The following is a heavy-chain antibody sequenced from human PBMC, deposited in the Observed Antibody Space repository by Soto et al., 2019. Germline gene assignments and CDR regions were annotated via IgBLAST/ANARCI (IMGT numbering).Heavy chain of an antibody. CDR3: AHAPVVYYDSSGYYRGGYYYYGMDV. J-gene: IGHJ6*02. V-gene: IGHV2-5*01. CDR2: IYWNDDK. D-gene: IGHD3-22*01. CDR1: GFSLSTSGVG. Sequence: QITLKESGPTLVNPTQTLTLTCTFSGFSLSTSGVGVGWIRQPPGKALEWLALIYWNDDKRYSPSLKSRLTITKDTSKNQVVLTMTNMDPVDTATYYCAHAPVVYYDSSGYYRGGYYYYGMDVWGQGTTVTVSS.